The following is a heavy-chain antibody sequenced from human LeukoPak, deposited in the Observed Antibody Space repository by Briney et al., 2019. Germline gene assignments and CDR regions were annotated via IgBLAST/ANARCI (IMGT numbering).Heavy chain of an antibody. J-gene: IGHJ4*02. Sequence: PGGSLRLSCAASGFTFSSYAMSWVRQAPGKGLEWVSALSGSGGSTYYADSVKGRFTISRDNSKNTLYLQMQSPRAEDTAVLYCSKASAMIVVVSKYFDYWGQGTLVTVSS. D-gene: IGHD3-22*01. CDR1: GFTFSSYA. CDR3: SKASAMIVVVSKYFDY. CDR2: LSGSGGST. V-gene: IGHV3-23*01.